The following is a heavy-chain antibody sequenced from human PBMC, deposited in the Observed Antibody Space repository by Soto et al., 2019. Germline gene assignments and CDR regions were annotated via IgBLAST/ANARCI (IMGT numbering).Heavy chain of an antibody. CDR1: GYTFTNFG. V-gene: IGHV1-18*01. D-gene: IGHD1-7*01. J-gene: IGHJ4*02. CDR2: SSAYNGNT. CDR3: ARGGTPLDY. Sequence: QVQLVQSGAEVKKPGASVQVSCKASGYTFTNFGISWVRQAPAQGLEWMGWSSAYNGNTNYAQNFQGRVTMTTDTPTSTAYMELRSLRSDDTAVYSCARGGTPLDYWGQGTLVTVSS.